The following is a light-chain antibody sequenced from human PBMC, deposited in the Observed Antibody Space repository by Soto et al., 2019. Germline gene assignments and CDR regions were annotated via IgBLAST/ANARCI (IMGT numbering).Light chain of an antibody. V-gene: IGLV2-8*01. J-gene: IGLJ1*01. CDR2: EVT. CDR1: SSDIGGYNF. Sequence: QSVLTQPPSASGSPGQSVTISCTGTSSDIGGYNFVSWYQHHPGKAPKLMIYEVTKRPSGVPDRFSGSRSGNTAFLTVSGLLAEDEADFYCASYAGGNQVFGTGTKATVL. CDR3: ASYAGGNQV.